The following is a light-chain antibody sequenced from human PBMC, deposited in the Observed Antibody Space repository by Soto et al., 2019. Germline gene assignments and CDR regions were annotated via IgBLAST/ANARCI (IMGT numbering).Light chain of an antibody. CDR3: LQYNSLPYT. CDR1: QNVNIW. Sequence: DIQVTQSPSTLSAFVGDRVILTCRASQNVNIWLAWYQQRPRKAPKLLIYKTSSLESGVPSRFSGSGSGTEFTLTISSLETDVFGTYFCLQYNSLPYTFGQGTKLEIK. J-gene: IGKJ2*01. CDR2: KTS. V-gene: IGKV1-5*03.